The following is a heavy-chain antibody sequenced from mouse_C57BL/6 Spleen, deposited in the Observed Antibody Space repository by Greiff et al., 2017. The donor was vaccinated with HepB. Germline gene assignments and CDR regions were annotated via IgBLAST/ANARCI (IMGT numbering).Heavy chain of an antibody. J-gene: IGHJ4*01. D-gene: IGHD5-5*01. V-gene: IGHV1-80*01. CDR3: ARSHYPYAMDY. CDR1: GYAFSSYR. Sequence: VQLQQSGAELVKPGASVKISCKASGYAFSSYRMNWVKQRPGKGLEWIGQIYPGDGDTNYNGKFKGKATLTADKSSSTAYMQLSSLTSEDSAVYFCARSHYPYAMDYWGQGTSVTVSS. CDR2: IYPGDGDT.